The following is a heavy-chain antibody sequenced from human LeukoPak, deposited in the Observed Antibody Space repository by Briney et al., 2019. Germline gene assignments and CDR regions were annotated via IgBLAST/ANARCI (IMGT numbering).Heavy chain of an antibody. Sequence: PGGSLRLSCAASGFTVSSNYMSWVRQAPGKGLEWVSVIYSGGRTYYADSVRRRFTIHRHNSKNTLYLQMNSLRAEDTAVYYCARGDYARFDYWGQGTLITVSS. CDR1: GFTVSSNY. D-gene: IGHD4-17*01. CDR2: IYSGGRT. J-gene: IGHJ4*02. CDR3: ARGDYARFDY. V-gene: IGHV3-53*04.